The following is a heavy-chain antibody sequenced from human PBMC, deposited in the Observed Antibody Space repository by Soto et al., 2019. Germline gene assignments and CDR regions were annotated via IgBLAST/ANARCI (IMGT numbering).Heavy chain of an antibody. CDR2: ISWNSGNI. V-gene: IGHV3-9*01. J-gene: IGHJ4*02. CDR3: AKDAYSSGWYPDY. D-gene: IGHD6-19*01. Sequence: PGGSLRLSCAASGFTFDDYAMLWVRQAPGKGLEWVSGISWNSGNIDYADSVKGRFAISRDNAKNSLYLQMNSLRAEDTALYYCAKDAYSSGWYPDYWGQGTLVTVSS. CDR1: GFTFDDYA.